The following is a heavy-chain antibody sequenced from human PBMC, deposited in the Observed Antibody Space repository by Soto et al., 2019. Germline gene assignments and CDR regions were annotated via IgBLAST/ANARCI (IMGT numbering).Heavy chain of an antibody. CDR3: ATLPPIVATMTRDAFDI. CDR1: GYTLTELS. V-gene: IGHV1-24*01. D-gene: IGHD5-12*01. J-gene: IGHJ3*02. CDR2: FDPEDGET. Sequence: ASVKVSCKVSGYTLTELSMHWVRQAPGKGLEWMGGFDPEDGETIYAQKFQGRVTMTEDTSTDTAYMELSSLRSEDTAVYYCATLPPIVATMTRDAFDIWGQGTMVTVSS.